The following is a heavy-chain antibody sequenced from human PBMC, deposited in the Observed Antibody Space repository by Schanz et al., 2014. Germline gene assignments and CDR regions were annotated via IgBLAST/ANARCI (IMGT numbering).Heavy chain of an antibody. D-gene: IGHD2-15*01. Sequence: EVQLVESGGDLVQPGGSLRLSCAASGFMFSSFWMGWIRQAPGKGLEWVATIKQDGTEEKYVDSVRGRFTISRDNPRYSFFFPMNSRRPEDPAVFYCARYPRILGAFDVGGQGTVVAVS. CDR1: GFMFSSFW. CDR2: IKQDGTEE. J-gene: IGHJ3*01. CDR3: ARYPRILGAFDV. V-gene: IGHV3-7*01.